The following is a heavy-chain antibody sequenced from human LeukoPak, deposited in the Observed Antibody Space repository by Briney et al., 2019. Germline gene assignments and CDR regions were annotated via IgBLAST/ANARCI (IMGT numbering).Heavy chain of an antibody. CDR2: ISSSSYI. D-gene: IGHD6-13*01. CDR1: GFTFSSYS. CDR3: ARDRVPPGIAAADMGDAFDI. V-gene: IGHV3-21*01. J-gene: IGHJ3*02. Sequence: RSGGSLRLSCAASGFTFSSYSMNWVRQAPGKGLEWVSSISSSSYIYYADSVKGRFTISRDNAKNSLYLQMNSLRAEDTAVYYCARDRVPPGIAAADMGDAFDIWGQGTMVTVSS.